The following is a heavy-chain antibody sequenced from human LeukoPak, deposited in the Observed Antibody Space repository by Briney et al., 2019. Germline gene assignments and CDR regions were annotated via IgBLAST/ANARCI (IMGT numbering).Heavy chain of an antibody. CDR1: GLTFNTFD. CDR3: ARQSSATIVSAFAF. J-gene: IGHJ3*01. CDR2: IWYDGSNK. D-gene: IGHD2-15*01. Sequence: GGSLRLSCAASGLTFNTFDMHWVRQAPGKGLEWVAVIWYDGSNKYYADSVKGRFTISRDNSKNTLYLQMNSLRAEDTAVYYCARQSSATIVSAFAFWGQGTMVTVSS. V-gene: IGHV3-33*01.